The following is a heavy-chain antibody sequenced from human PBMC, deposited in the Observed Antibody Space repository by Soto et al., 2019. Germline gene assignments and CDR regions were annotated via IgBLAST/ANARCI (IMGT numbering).Heavy chain of an antibody. CDR1: GYTSTSYY. V-gene: IGHV1-46*01. Sequence: ASVKVSCKASGYTSTSYYMHWVRQAPGQGLEWMGIINPSGGSTSYAQKFQGRVTMTRDTSTSTVYMELSSLRSEDTAVYYCARALHYDFWSGSNNWFDPWGQGTLVTVSS. CDR3: ARALHYDFWSGSNNWFDP. D-gene: IGHD3-3*01. J-gene: IGHJ5*02. CDR2: INPSGGST.